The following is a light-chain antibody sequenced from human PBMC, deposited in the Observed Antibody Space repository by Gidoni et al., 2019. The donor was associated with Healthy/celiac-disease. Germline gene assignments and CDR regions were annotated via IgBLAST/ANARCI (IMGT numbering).Light chain of an antibody. Sequence: DIQMTQSPSSLSGSVGDTVTITCRASQSINGYVNWYQQKPGKAPKLLIFASFTLQSGVPSRFSGSGAGTDFTLTINNLQPEDFATYYCQQSESTPLTFGGGTSVDIK. CDR3: QQSESTPLT. CDR1: QSINGY. J-gene: IGKJ4*01. V-gene: IGKV1-39*01. CDR2: ASF.